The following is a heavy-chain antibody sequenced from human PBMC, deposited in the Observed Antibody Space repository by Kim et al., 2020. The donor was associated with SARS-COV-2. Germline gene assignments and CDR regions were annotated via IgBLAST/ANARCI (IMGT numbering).Heavy chain of an antibody. D-gene: IGHD2-2*01. CDR1: GFTFGDYA. CDR2: ISWNSGSI. V-gene: IGHV3-9*01. CDR3: AKDISLGYCSSTSCYDAFDI. J-gene: IGHJ3*02. Sequence: GGSLRLSCAASGFTFGDYAMHWVRQAPGKGLEWVSGISWNSGSIGYADSVKGRFTISRDNAKNSLYLQMNSLRAEDTALYYCAKDISLGYCSSTSCYDAFDIWGQGTMVTVSS.